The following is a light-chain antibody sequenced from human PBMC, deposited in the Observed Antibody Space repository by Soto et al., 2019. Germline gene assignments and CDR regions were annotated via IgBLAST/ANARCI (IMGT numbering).Light chain of an antibody. V-gene: IGKV3-20*01. CDR3: HQYGSSAWT. CDR2: GAS. Sequence: EIVLTQSPGTLSLSPGARATLSYRASQSVSSTYLAWYQQKPGQAPRLLIYGASSRATGIPDRFSGSGSGTDFTLTISRLEPEDFAVYYCHQYGSSAWTFGQGTKVDIK. J-gene: IGKJ1*01. CDR1: QSVSSTY.